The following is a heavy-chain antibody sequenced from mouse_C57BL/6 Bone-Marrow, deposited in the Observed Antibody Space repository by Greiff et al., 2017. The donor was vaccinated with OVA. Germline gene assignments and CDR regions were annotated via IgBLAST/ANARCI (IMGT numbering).Heavy chain of an antibody. Sequence: EVQLQQSGAELVRPGASVKLSCTASGFNIKDDYMHWVKQRPEQGLEWIGWIEPENGDTEYASKFQGKATITADTSSNTAYLQLSSLTSEDTAVYYCTTSLGNFYFDYWGQGTTLTVSS. CDR2: IEPENGDT. V-gene: IGHV14-4*01. J-gene: IGHJ2*01. CDR1: GFNIKDDY. D-gene: IGHD2-1*01. CDR3: TTSLGNFYFDY.